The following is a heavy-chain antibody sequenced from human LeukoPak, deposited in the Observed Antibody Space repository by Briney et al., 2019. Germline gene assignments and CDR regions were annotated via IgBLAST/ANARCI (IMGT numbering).Heavy chain of an antibody. CDR2: INHSGST. V-gene: IGHV4-34*01. CDR1: GGSFSGHY. D-gene: IGHD3-10*01. CDR3: ARIKLLWFGELTFDY. J-gene: IGHJ4*02. Sequence: SETLSLTCAVYGGSFSGHYWNWIRQPPGKGLEWIGEINHSGSTNYKPSLKSRVTISVDTSKNQFSLKLSSVTAADTAVYYCARIKLLWFGELTFDYWGQGTLVTVSS.